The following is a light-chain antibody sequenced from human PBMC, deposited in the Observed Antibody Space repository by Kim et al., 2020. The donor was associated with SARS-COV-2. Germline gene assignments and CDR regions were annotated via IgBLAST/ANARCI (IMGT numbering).Light chain of an antibody. Sequence: EIVLTQSPGTLSLSPGERATLSCRASQSVSSSYLAWYQQKPGQAPRLLIYGASIRATGIPDRFSGSGSGTDFTLTISRLEPEDFAVYYCQQYGSSFTFGRGTKVDIK. CDR1: QSVSSSY. CDR3: QQYGSSFT. V-gene: IGKV3-20*01. J-gene: IGKJ3*01. CDR2: GAS.